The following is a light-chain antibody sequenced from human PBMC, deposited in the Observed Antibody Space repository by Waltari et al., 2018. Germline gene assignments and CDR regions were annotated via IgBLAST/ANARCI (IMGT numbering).Light chain of an antibody. CDR2: SVT. J-gene: IGLJ2*01. CDR1: SGDVGGYYY. Sequence: QSALTQPRSVSGSPGQSVTISCTGTSGDVGGYYYVSWYQQYPGKAPKLLIYSVTRRPSGVPDRFSGSRSGNTASLTISGLQPDDEADYYCSSYAGSDTYILFGGGTKLTVL. CDR3: SSYAGSDTYIL. V-gene: IGLV2-11*01.